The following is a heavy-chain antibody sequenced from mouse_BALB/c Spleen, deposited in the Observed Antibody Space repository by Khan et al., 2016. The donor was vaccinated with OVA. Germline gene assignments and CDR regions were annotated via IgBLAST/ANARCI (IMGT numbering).Heavy chain of an antibody. D-gene: IGHD1-1*01. CDR3: AKFTPNYYCMDS. CDR1: GFSLDSFG. CDR2: IWADGSS. Sequence: QVQLKQSGPALVAPSASLSITCTVSGFSLDSFGVNWVRQPPGKGLEWLGLIWADGSSNYHSGLKSRLTINKDKSKSQDFLRMNSMQTYDTATYYCAKFTPNYYCMDSWGQGTSVTVSS. J-gene: IGHJ4*01. V-gene: IGHV2-3*01.